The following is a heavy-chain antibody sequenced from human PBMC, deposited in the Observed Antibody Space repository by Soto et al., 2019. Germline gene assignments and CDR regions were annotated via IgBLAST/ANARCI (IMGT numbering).Heavy chain of an antibody. CDR1: GYTLTELS. V-gene: IGHV1-24*01. J-gene: IGHJ3*02. CDR3: AGIGRYCSGGSCYGGYAFDI. D-gene: IGHD2-15*01. Sequence: ASVKVSCKVSGYTLTELSMHWVRQAPGKGLEWMGGFDPEDGETIYAQKFQGRVTMTEDTSTDTAYMELSSLRSEDTAVYYCAGIGRYCSGGSCYGGYAFDIWGQGTMVTVS. CDR2: FDPEDGET.